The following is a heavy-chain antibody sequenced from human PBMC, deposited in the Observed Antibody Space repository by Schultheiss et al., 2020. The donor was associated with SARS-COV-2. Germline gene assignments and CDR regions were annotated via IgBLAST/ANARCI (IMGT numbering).Heavy chain of an antibody. D-gene: IGHD1-1*01. CDR1: GFTFSSYD. CDR3: ARAEYNWNAGDY. Sequence: GGSLRLSCAASGFTFSSYDMHWVRQATGKGLVWVSRINSDGSSTSYADSVKGRFTISRDNAKNTLYLQMNSLRAEDTAVYYCARAEYNWNAGDYWGQGTLVTVSS. CDR2: INSDGSST. J-gene: IGHJ4*02. V-gene: IGHV3-74*01.